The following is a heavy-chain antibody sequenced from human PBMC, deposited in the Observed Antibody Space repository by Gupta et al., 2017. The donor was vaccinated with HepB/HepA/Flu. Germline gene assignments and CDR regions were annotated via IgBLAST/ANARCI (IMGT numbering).Heavy chain of an antibody. CDR2: MNPRSGNT. J-gene: IGHJ4*02. CDR3: ARGTRTFDY. Sequence: QVQLVQSGAEVKKPGASVKVSCKAYGYSFTSYDVSWVRQATGQGLGWMGWMNPRSGNTGYLQKFQGRVTMTRDTSISTAYMELSSLRSEDTAVYYCARGTRTFDYWGQGTLVTVSS. V-gene: IGHV1-8*01. CDR1: GYSFTSYD.